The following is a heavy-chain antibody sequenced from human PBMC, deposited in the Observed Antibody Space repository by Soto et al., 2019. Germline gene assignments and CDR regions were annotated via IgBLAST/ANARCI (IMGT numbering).Heavy chain of an antibody. CDR1: GFNFGDSY. CDR3: VRGGGGGLFDP. CDR2: ISPGSRYP. V-gene: IGHV3-11*06. J-gene: IGHJ5*02. Sequence: QVQLVESGGGLVPPGGSLRLSCAGSGFNFGDSYMSWIRQAPGKGLEWLSYISPGSRYPAYADSVKGRFTISRDNAKRSLFLQMMSLTAEDTAIYYCVRGGGGGLFDPWGQVTMVTVSS. D-gene: IGHD2-15*01.